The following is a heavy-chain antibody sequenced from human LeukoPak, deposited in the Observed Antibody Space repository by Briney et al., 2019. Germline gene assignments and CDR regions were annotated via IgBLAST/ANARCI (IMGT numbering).Heavy chain of an antibody. V-gene: IGHV4-59*01. D-gene: IGHD3-3*01. CDR3: AVWSASLLAFDV. J-gene: IGHJ3*01. CDR1: GGSITSYY. Sequence: SETLSLTCTVSGGSITSYYWNWIRQPPGKGLEWIGYIHHTGISYYNPSLKSRLTMSVDTSKNQFSLQLSSVTAADTAVYFCAVWSASLLAFDVWGQGTLVTVSS. CDR2: IHHTGIS.